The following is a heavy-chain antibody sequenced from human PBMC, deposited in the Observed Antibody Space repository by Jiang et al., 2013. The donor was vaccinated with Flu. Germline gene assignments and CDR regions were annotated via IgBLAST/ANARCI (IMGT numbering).Heavy chain of an antibody. CDR1: GGTFSSYA. Sequence: GAEVKKPGSSVKVSCKASGGTFSSYAISWVRQAPGQGLEWMGRIIPILGIANYAQKFQGRVTITADKSTSTAYMELSSLRSEDTAVYYCARTGGSGPYYFDYWGQGTLVTVSS. D-gene: IGHD2-15*01. CDR2: IIPILGIA. CDR3: ARTGGSGPYYFDY. J-gene: IGHJ4*02. V-gene: IGHV1-69*04.